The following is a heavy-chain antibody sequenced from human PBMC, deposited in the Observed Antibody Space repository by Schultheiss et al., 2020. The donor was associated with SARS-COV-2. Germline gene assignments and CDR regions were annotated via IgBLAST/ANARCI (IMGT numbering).Heavy chain of an antibody. CDR1: GFTFCSYA. D-gene: IGHD2-15*01. Sequence: GGSLRLSCAASGFTFCSYAMSWVRQAPGKGLEWVSAISGSGGSTYYADSVKGRFTISRDSSKNTVDLQMDSLRAEDTAVYYCAREGYTSGRCGNFDKWGPGTLVTVSS. V-gene: IGHV3-23*01. J-gene: IGHJ4*02. CDR3: AREGYTSGRCGNFDK. CDR2: ISGSGGST.